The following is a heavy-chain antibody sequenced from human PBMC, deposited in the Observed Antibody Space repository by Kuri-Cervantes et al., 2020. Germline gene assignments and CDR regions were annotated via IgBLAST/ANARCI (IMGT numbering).Heavy chain of an antibody. CDR2: INHSGST. CDR1: GGSFSGYY. D-gene: IGHD3-16*01. Sequence: SETLSLTCAVYGGSFSGYYWSWIRQPPGKGLEWIGEINHSGSTNYNPSLKSRVTISVDASKNQFSLKLSSVTAADTAVYYCARWGFGDSYYYMNVWGKGTTVTVSS. V-gene: IGHV4-34*01. J-gene: IGHJ6*03. CDR3: ARWGFGDSYYYMNV.